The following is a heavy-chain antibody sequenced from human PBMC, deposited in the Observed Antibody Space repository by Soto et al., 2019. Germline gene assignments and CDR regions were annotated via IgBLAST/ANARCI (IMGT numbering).Heavy chain of an antibody. V-gene: IGHV4-34*01. CDR2: INHSGST. J-gene: IGHJ6*02. CDR3: ARGKDYGMDV. CDR1: GGSFSGYY. Sequence: PSLTCAVYGGSFSGYYWSWIRQPPGKGLEWIGEINHSGSTNYNPSLKSRVTISVDTSKNQFSLKLSSVTAADTAVYYCARGKDYGMDVWGQGTTVTVSS.